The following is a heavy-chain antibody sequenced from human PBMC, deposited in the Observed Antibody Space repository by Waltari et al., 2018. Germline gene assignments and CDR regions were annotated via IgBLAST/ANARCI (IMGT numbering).Heavy chain of an antibody. CDR3: ARDQVGSLDY. J-gene: IGHJ4*02. D-gene: IGHD1-26*01. CDR1: GGSISSHY. Sequence: QVQLQESGPGLVKPSETLSLTCTVSGGSISSHYWSWIRQPPGTGLEWIGYIYYSGSTTYTPSLMSRVTISVDTSKNQFSLKLSSVTAADTAVYYCARDQVGSLDYLGQGTLVTVSS. CDR2: IYYSGST. V-gene: IGHV4-59*11.